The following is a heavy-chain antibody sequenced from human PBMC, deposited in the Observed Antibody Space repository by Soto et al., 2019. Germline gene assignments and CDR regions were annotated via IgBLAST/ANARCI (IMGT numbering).Heavy chain of an antibody. CDR1: GYSFLNYD. CDR3: ARGRTTSLGTFDY. Sequence: ASVKVSCKASGYSFLNYDISWLRQAPGQGLEWMGWIGTFSGDTKYALKFQGRVTMTTDTSTTTVYMQLTNLRYGDTAVYFCARGRTTSLGTFDYWGQGALVTVSS. D-gene: IGHD1-1*01. V-gene: IGHV1-18*01. CDR2: IGTFSGDT. J-gene: IGHJ4*02.